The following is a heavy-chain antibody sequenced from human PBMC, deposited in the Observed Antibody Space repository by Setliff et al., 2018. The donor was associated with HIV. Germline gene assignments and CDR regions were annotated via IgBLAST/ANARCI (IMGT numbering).Heavy chain of an antibody. CDR1: GFAFSDDA. J-gene: IGHJ5*02. CDR2: ISPNGDST. V-gene: IGHV3-64*04. Sequence: GGSLRLSCAASGFAFSDDAMHWVRQAPGKGLEYVSAISPNGDSTSYADSVKGRFTISIDNSKNTLYLQMNSLRAEDTAVYYCAKDRRGITGTKSCAWFDPWGQGTLVTVSS. CDR3: AKDRRGITGTKSCAWFDP. D-gene: IGHD1-7*01.